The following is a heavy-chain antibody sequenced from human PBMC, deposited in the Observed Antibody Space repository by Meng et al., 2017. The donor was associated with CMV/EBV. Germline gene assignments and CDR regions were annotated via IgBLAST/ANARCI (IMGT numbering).Heavy chain of an antibody. V-gene: IGHV3-66*01. CDR1: GFTVSSNY. Sequence: GESLKISCAASGFTVSSNYMSWVRQAPGKGLEWVSVIYSGGSTYYADSVKGRFTISRDNSKNTLYLQMNSLRAEDTAVYYCASRRDGYNVDYWGQGTLVTVSS. J-gene: IGHJ4*02. D-gene: IGHD5-24*01. CDR2: IYSGGST. CDR3: ASRRDGYNVDY.